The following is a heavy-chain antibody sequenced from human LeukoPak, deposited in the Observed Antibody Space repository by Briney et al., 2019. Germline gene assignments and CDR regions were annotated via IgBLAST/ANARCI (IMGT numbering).Heavy chain of an antibody. J-gene: IGHJ5*02. Sequence: EASVKVSCKASEYTFTSYYMHWVRQAPGQGLEWMGIINPSGGGTSYAQKFQGRVTMTRNTSISTAYMELSSLRSEDTAVYYCARAYQYCSSTSCFLSGIDPWGQGTLVTVSS. D-gene: IGHD2-2*01. CDR1: EYTFTSYY. CDR2: INPSGGGT. V-gene: IGHV1-46*01. CDR3: ARAYQYCSSTSCFLSGIDP.